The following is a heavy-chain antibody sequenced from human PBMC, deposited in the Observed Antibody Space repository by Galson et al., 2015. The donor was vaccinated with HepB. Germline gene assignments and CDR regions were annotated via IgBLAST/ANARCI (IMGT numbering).Heavy chain of an antibody. CDR3: AKSVGATRGDCFDY. CDR1: GYTFSSYA. D-gene: IGHD1-26*01. V-gene: IGHV3-23*01. CDR2: ISGSGGST. Sequence: SGAEVKKPGESLKISCKGSGYTFSSYAMSWVRQAPGKGLEWVSAISGSGGSTYYADSVKGRFTISRDNSKNTLYLQMNSLRAEDTAVYYCAKSVGATRGDCFDYWGQGTLVTISS. J-gene: IGHJ4*02.